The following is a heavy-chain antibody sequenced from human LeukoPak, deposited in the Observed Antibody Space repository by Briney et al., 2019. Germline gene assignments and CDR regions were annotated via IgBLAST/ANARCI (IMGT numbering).Heavy chain of an antibody. Sequence: PSQALSLTSTVSGGSISSGDYYWSWIRQPPGKGLEWIGYIYYSGSTYYNPSLKSRVTISVDTSKNQFSLKLSSVTAADTAVYYCARDRTYYYDSSGYYDAFDIWGQGTMVTVSS. CDR1: GGSISSGDYY. V-gene: IGHV4-30-4*08. CDR2: IYYSGST. CDR3: ARDRTYYYDSSGYYDAFDI. D-gene: IGHD3-22*01. J-gene: IGHJ3*02.